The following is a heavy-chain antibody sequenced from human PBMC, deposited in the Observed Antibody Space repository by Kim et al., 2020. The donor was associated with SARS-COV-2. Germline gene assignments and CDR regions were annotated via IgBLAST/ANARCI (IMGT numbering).Heavy chain of an antibody. J-gene: IGHJ4*02. CDR3: AKKPIASGWSFDY. V-gene: IGHV3-23*01. D-gene: IGHD6-19*01. Sequence: SADSVKGRFTISRDNSKNTLYLQMNSLRAEDTAVYYCAKKPIASGWSFDYWGQGTLVTVSS.